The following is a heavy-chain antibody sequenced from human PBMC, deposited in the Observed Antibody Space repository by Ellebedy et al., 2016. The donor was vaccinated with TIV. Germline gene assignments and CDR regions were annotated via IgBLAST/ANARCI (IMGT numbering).Heavy chain of an antibody. D-gene: IGHD3-3*01. Sequence: ASVKVSCKVSGYTLTDLSMHWVRQAPGKGLEWMGGFDPEDGETIYAQKFQGRVTMTEDTSTDTAYMELRSLRSDDTDVYYCARRITIFGVPVDGMDVWGQGTTVTVSS. V-gene: IGHV1-24*01. CDR2: FDPEDGET. CDR1: GYTLTDLS. J-gene: IGHJ6*02. CDR3: ARRITIFGVPVDGMDV.